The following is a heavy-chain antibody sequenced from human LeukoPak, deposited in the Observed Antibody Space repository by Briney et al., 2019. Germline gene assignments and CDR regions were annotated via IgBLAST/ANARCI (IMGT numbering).Heavy chain of an antibody. J-gene: IGHJ4*02. CDR1: GGSISSGSYY. V-gene: IGHV4-61*02. CDR2: IYTSGST. Sequence: SETLSLTCTVSGGSISSGSYYWSWIRQPAGKGLEWIGRIYTSGSTNYNPSLKSRVTISVDTSKNQFSLKLSSVTAADTAVYYCAREGYGDYVRPFDYWGQGTLVTVSS. D-gene: IGHD4-17*01. CDR3: AREGYGDYVRPFDY.